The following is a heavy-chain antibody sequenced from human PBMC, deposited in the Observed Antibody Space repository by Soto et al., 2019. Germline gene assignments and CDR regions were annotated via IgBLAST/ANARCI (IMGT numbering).Heavy chain of an antibody. CDR1: GFTFSDYY. Sequence: PGGSLRLSCAASGFTFSDYYMSWIRQAPGKGLEWVSYISSSGSTIYYADSVKGRFTISRDNAKNSLYLQMNSLRAEDTAVYYCARSTVTMWCYFDYWGPGTLVTVSS. CDR2: ISSSGSTI. J-gene: IGHJ4*02. CDR3: ARSTVTMWCYFDY. D-gene: IGHD4-17*01. V-gene: IGHV3-11*01.